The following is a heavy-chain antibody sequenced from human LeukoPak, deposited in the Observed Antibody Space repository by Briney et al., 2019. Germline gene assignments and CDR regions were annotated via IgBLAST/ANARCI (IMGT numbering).Heavy chain of an antibody. J-gene: IGHJ4*02. CDR3: ARVVVPRVLDY. Sequence: SQTLSLTCTVSGGSISSGAYYWSWIRQPPGKGLEWIGYIYYSGSTYYNPSLKSRVTISVDTSKNQFSLKLSSVTAADTAVYYCARVVVPRVLDYWGQGTLVTVSS. V-gene: IGHV4-30-4*01. D-gene: IGHD2-2*01. CDR1: GGSISSGAYY. CDR2: IYYSGST.